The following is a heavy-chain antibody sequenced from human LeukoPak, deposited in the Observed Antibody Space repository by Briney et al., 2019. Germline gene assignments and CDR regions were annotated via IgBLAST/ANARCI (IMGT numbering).Heavy chain of an antibody. V-gene: IGHV4-59*08. CDR3: ARGRRYSGRHDAFDI. J-gene: IGHJ3*02. CDR2: IDYSGST. D-gene: IGHD1-26*01. Sequence: SETLSLTCTVSGGSISTYYLTWIRQPPGKGLEWIGNIDYSGSTNYNPCLKSRVTVSVDTSRNHFSLRLSSVTAADTALYFCARGRRYSGRHDAFDIWGQGTMVTVSS. CDR1: GGSISTYY.